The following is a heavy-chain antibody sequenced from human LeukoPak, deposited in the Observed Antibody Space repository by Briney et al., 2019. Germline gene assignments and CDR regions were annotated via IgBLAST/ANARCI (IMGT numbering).Heavy chain of an antibody. D-gene: IGHD3-10*01. CDR2: INPNSGGT. CDR3: ARRGSLWFGELGSFDY. Sequence: ASVTVSCKASGYTFTGYYMHWVRQAPGQGLEWMGWINPNSGGTNYAQKFQGRVTMTRDTSISTAYMELSRLRSDDTAVYYCARRGSLWFGELGSFDYWGQGTLVTVSS. CDR1: GYTFTGYY. J-gene: IGHJ4*02. V-gene: IGHV1-2*02.